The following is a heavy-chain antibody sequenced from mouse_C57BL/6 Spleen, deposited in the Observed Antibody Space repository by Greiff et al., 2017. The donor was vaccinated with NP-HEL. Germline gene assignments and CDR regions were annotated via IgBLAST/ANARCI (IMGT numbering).Heavy chain of an antibody. V-gene: IGHV1-50*01. CDR1: GYTFTSYW. Sequence: QVQLQQPGAELVKPGASVKLSCKASGYTFTSYWMQWVKQRPGQGLEWIGKIDPSDSYTNYNQKFKGKATLTVDTSSSTAYMQLSSLTSEDSAVYYCARPLYDYDEAWFAYWGQGTLVTVSA. J-gene: IGHJ3*01. CDR2: IDPSDSYT. D-gene: IGHD2-4*01. CDR3: ARPLYDYDEAWFAY.